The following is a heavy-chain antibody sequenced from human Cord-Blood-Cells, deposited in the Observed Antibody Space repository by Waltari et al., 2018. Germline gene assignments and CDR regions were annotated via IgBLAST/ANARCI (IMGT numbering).Heavy chain of an antibody. V-gene: IGHV1-2*02. CDR3: ARVLRSGKHSDS. J-gene: IGHJ4*02. D-gene: IGHD3-10*02. Sequence: QVQLVQSGAEVKKPGASVKVSCKASGYTFTGYYMHWVRQAPGQGLEWMGWINPNSGGTTVARSFRGRVTVAGATATSTAYVGRGRRRSDAPAGYYCARVLRSGKHSDSGGQGTLVTVSS. CDR1: GYTFTGYY. CDR2: INPNSGGT.